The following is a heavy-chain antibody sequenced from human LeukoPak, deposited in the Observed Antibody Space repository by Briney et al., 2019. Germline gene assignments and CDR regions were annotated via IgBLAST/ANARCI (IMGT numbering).Heavy chain of an antibody. CDR3: ARDRYSSMWSVFEY. CDR1: GFTFSSFG. Sequence: GGSLGLSCAASGFTFSSFGMHWVRQSPGKGLEWVAVIWYDGSTKVYADSVKGRFTISRDNSRNTLYLQVNSLRAEDTAVYYCARDRYSSMWSVFEYWGQGALVTVSS. D-gene: IGHD6-13*01. V-gene: IGHV3-33*01. CDR2: IWYDGSTK. J-gene: IGHJ4*02.